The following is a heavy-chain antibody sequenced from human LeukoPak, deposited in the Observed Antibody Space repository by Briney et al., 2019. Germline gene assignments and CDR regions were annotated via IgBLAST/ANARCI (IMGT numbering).Heavy chain of an antibody. Sequence: PGGSLRLSCAASGFTFSSYAMSWVRQAPGKGLEWVSAISGSGGSTYYADSVKGRFTISRDNSKNTLYLQMNSLRAEDTAVYYCAKDRGYGPVRGVMPFDYWGQGTLVTVSS. CDR1: GFTFSSYA. D-gene: IGHD3-10*01. J-gene: IGHJ4*02. V-gene: IGHV3-23*01. CDR3: AKDRGYGPVRGVMPFDY. CDR2: ISGSGGST.